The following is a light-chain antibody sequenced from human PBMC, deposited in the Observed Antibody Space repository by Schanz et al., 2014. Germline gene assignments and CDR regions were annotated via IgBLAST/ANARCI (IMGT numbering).Light chain of an antibody. CDR1: TSNIGSNS. V-gene: IGLV1-44*01. Sequence: QSVLTQPPSASGPPGQRVTISCSGSTSNIGSNSVNWYQHVSGTAPKLLIYRLYQRPSGVPDRFSGSKSGTSASLASLAISGLQSEDEADYYCAAWDDSLNGVVFGGGTKLTVL. J-gene: IGLJ2*01. CDR3: AAWDDSLNGVV. CDR2: RLY.